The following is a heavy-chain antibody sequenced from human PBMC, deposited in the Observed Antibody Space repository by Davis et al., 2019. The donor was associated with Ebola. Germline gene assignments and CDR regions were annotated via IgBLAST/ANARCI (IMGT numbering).Heavy chain of an antibody. Sequence: GESLKISCKGSGYSFTSYWIGWVRQMPGKGLEWMGIIYPGDSDTRYSPSFQGQVTISADKSISTAYLQWSSLKASDTAMYYCARFRSRNYYYYGMDVWGQGITVTVSS. CDR3: ARFRSRNYYYYGMDV. CDR2: IYPGDSDT. CDR1: GYSFTSYW. D-gene: IGHD1-14*01. V-gene: IGHV5-51*01. J-gene: IGHJ6*02.